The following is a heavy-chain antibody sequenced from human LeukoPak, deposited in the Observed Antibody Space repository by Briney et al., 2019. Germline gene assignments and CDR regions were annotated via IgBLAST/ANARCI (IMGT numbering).Heavy chain of an antibody. Sequence: GGSLRLSCAASGFTFSSYGMHWVRQAPGKGLEWVAVIWYDGSNKYYADSVKGRFTISRDNSKNTLYLQMNSLRAEDTAVYYCAKDESAVVPTSLFDYWGQGTLVTVSS. D-gene: IGHD3-22*01. J-gene: IGHJ4*02. CDR2: IWYDGSNK. CDR3: AKDESAVVPTSLFDY. V-gene: IGHV3-33*06. CDR1: GFTFSSYG.